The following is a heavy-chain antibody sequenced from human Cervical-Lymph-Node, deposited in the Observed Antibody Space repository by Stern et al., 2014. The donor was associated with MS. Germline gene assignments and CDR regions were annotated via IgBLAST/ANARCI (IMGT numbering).Heavy chain of an antibody. J-gene: IGHJ4*02. CDR1: GFTFSSYS. Sequence: DQLVESGGGLVKPGGSLRLSCAASGFTFSSYSMNWVRQAPGKGLEWVSSISSSSSYIYYADSVKGRFTISRDNAKNSLYLQMNSLRAEDTAVYYCARDGGYGDYDFDYWGQGALVTVSS. V-gene: IGHV3-21*01. CDR3: ARDGGYGDYDFDY. CDR2: ISSSSSYI. D-gene: IGHD4-17*01.